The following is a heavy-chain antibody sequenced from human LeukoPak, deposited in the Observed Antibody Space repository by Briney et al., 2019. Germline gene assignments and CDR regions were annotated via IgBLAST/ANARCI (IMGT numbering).Heavy chain of an antibody. CDR1: GYSFTSYW. J-gene: IGHJ4*02. V-gene: IGHV5-51*01. CDR2: IYPGDSDT. Sequence: GESLKISCKGSGYSFTSYWIGWVRQMPGKGLEWMGIIYPGDSDTRYSPSFQGQVTISADKSISTAYLQWSSLKASDTAMYYCARLTIGYSSGWSFDYWGQGTLVTASS. CDR3: ARLTIGYSSGWSFDY. D-gene: IGHD6-19*01.